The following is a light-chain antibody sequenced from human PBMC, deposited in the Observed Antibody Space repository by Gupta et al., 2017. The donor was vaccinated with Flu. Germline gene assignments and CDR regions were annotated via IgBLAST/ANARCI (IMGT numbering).Light chain of an antibody. V-gene: IGKV1-5*03. CDR3: QQYKSYPYT. CDR2: KAS. Sequence: DIQLTQSPSTLSASVGDRVTITCRASQSISSWLAWYQQKPGKAPKLLIYKASSLESGVPSRFSGSGSGTECTLTISSLQPDDFATDYCQQYKSYPYTFGQGTKLEIK. J-gene: IGKJ2*01. CDR1: QSISSW.